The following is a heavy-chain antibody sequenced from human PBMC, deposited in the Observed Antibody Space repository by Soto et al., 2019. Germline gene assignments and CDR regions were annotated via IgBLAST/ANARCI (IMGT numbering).Heavy chain of an antibody. Sequence: QITLKESGPTLVEPTQTLTLTCAFSGFSLSTSGVGVGWIRQAPGKALEWLAFIYWDDDKRYSPSLKTRLTIIKDTSINQVVLIMTNMDPVDTATYYCAYRQDCRGRWDSGWFDPWGQGTLVTVSS. CDR2: IYWDDDK. J-gene: IGHJ5*02. D-gene: IGHD1-26*01. CDR3: AYRQDCRGRWDSGWFDP. V-gene: IGHV2-5*02. CDR1: GFSLSTSGVG.